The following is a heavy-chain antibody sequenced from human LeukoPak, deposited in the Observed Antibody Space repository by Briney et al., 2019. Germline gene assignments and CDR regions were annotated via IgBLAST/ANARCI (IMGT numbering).Heavy chain of an antibody. Sequence: PGGSLRLSCAASGFTFDDYAMHWVRQAPGKGLEWVSGISWNSGSIGYADSVKGRFTICRDNAKNSLYLQMNSLRAEDTALYYCAKDAHGYSYGPYYFDYWGQGTLVTVSS. D-gene: IGHD5-18*01. CDR3: AKDAHGYSYGPYYFDY. J-gene: IGHJ4*02. CDR2: ISWNSGSI. V-gene: IGHV3-9*01. CDR1: GFTFDDYA.